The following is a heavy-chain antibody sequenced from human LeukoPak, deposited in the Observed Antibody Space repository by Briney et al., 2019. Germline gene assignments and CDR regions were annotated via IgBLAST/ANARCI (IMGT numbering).Heavy chain of an antibody. J-gene: IGHJ4*02. Sequence: PGGSLRLSCAASGFTFSSYAMHWVRQAPGKGPEWVAVISYDGSNKYYADSVKGRFTISRDNSKNTLYLQMNSLRAEDTAVYYCARPPSSSWHYFDYWGQGTLVTVSS. V-gene: IGHV3-30*04. CDR2: ISYDGSNK. D-gene: IGHD6-13*01. CDR3: ARPPSSSWHYFDY. CDR1: GFTFSSYA.